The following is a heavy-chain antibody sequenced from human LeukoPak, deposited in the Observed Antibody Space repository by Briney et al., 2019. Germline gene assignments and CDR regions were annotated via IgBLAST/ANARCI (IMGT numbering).Heavy chain of an antibody. J-gene: IGHJ3*02. CDR1: GYTFSTYG. CDR3: ASKAQNCGGDCYDAFDI. V-gene: IGHV1-18*01. Sequence: GASVKVSCKASGYTFSTYGISWVRQAPGQGLEWMGWISAYNGNTNYAQKLQGRVTVTTDTSTSTAYMELRSLRSDDTAVYYCASKAQNCGGDCYDAFDIWGQGTMVTVSS. CDR2: ISAYNGNT. D-gene: IGHD2-21*02.